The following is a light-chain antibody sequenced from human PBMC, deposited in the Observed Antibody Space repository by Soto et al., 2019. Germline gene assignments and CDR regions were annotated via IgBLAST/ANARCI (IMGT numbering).Light chain of an antibody. CDR3: HQYDSDRT. Sequence: QLTQSPSTLSASVGDRVTITCRASQNIGKWLAWYQQKPGKAPNLLISDASRLESGVPSRFRGRGSGTNFPLPISSLQPDDFATYYCHQYDSDRTFGQGTKVDLK. V-gene: IGKV1-5*01. CDR2: DAS. J-gene: IGKJ1*01. CDR1: QNIGKW.